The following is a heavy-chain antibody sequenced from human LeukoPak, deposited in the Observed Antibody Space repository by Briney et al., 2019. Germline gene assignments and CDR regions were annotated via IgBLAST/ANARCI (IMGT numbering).Heavy chain of an antibody. V-gene: IGHV4-59*08. Sequence: PSETLSLTCTVSGDSINSYYWSWIRQPPGKGLEWIAYIHYSGHTNSNPSLKSRVTISVDTSKNQFSLKLSSVTAADTAVYYCARQGIAADPIDYWGQGTLVTVSS. CDR2: IHYSGHT. J-gene: IGHJ4*02. CDR3: ARQGIAADPIDY. D-gene: IGHD6-13*01. CDR1: GDSINSYY.